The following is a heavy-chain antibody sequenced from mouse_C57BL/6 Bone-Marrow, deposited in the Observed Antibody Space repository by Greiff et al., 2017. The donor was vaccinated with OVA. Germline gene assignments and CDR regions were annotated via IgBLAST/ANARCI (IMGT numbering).Heavy chain of an antibody. J-gene: IGHJ2*01. Sequence: VKLVESDAELVKPGASVKISCKVSGYTFTDHTIHWMKQRPEQGLEWIGYIYPRAGSTKYNEKFQGKATLTADKSSSTAYMQLNSLTSEDSAVYFCARSYYYGSSYYFDYWGQGTTLTVSS. CDR2: IYPRAGST. D-gene: IGHD1-1*01. CDR1: GYTFTDHT. V-gene: IGHV1-78*01. CDR3: ARSYYYGSSYYFDY.